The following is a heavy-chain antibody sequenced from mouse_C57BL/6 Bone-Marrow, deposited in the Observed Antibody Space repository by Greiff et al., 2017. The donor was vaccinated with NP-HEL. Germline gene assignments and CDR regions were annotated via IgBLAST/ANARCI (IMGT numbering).Heavy chain of an antibody. CDR1: GFTFSSYA. D-gene: IGHD2-4*01. J-gene: IGHJ4*01. Sequence: EVKLMESGGGLVKPGGSLKLSCAASGFTFSSYAMSWVRQTPEKRLEWVATISDGGSYTYYPDNVKGRFTISRDNAKNNLYLQMSHLKSEDTAMYYCARDRDYDNIMDYWGQGTSVTVSS. V-gene: IGHV5-4*01. CDR3: ARDRDYDNIMDY. CDR2: ISDGGSYT.